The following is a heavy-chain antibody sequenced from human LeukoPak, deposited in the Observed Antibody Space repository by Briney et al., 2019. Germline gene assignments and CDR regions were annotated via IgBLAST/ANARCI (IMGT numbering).Heavy chain of an antibody. CDR1: GYTFTGYY. CDR3: APLSSPRRGPAPIEY. Sequence: ASVKVSCKASGYTFTGYYMHWVRQAPGQGLEWMGWINPNSGGTNYAQKFQGRVTMTRDTSISTAYMELSRLRSDDTAVYYCAPLSSPRRGPAPIEYWGQGTLVTVSS. CDR2: INPNSGGT. J-gene: IGHJ4*02. V-gene: IGHV1-2*02. D-gene: IGHD2-2*01.